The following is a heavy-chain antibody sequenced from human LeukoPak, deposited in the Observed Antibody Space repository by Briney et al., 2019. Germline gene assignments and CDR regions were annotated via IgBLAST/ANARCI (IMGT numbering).Heavy chain of an antibody. CDR1: GGSFSGYY. Sequence: SETLSLTCAVYGGSFSGYYWSWIRQPPGKGLEWIGEINHSGSTNYNPSLKSRLTISVDTSKNQFSLKLSSVTAADTAVYYCARGSPLNTSYYYYGMDVWGQGTTVTVSS. CDR2: INHSGST. V-gene: IGHV4-34*01. J-gene: IGHJ6*02. CDR3: ARGSPLNTSYYYYGMDV.